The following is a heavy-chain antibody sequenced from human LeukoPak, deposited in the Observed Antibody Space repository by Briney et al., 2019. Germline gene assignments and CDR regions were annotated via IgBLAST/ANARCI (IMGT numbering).Heavy chain of an antibody. V-gene: IGHV3-21*01. CDR1: GFTFSSYS. J-gene: IGHJ4*02. D-gene: IGHD3-16*01. CDR3: ARFPDTYYFDY. Sequence: GGSLRLSCAASGFTFSSYSMNWVRQAPGKGLEWVSSISSSSSYIYYADSVKGRFTISRDNAKNSLYLQMNSLRAEDTAVCYCARFPDTYYFDYWGQGTLVTVSS. CDR2: ISSSSSYI.